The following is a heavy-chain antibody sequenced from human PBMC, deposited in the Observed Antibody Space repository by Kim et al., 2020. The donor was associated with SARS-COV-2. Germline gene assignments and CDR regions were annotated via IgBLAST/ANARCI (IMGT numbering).Heavy chain of an antibody. CDR2: INAGNGNT. CDR3: ARVFDENSVTGTYNWFDP. CDR1: GYTFTSYA. V-gene: IGHV1-3*01. Sequence: ASVKVSCKASGYTFTSYAMHWVRQAPGQRLEWMGWINAGNGNTKYSQKFQGRVTITRDTSASTAYMELSSLRSEDTAVYYCARVFDENSVTGTYNWFDPWGQGTLVTVSS. D-gene: IGHD1-20*01. J-gene: IGHJ5*02.